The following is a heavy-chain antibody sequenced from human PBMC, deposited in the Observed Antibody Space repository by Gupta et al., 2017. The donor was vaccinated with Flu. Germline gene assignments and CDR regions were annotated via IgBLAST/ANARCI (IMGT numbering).Heavy chain of an antibody. V-gene: IGHV4-31*02. CDR3: ARGFCSGGTGYSGGHNWFDP. Sequence: WIRQRPEKGLEWIGHIYYSGSTYYSPYLKSRGTMSVDTSKNQFSLKLSAVTAADTAVYYCARGFCSGGTGYSGGHNWFDPWGQGTLITVSS. D-gene: IGHD2-15*01. J-gene: IGHJ5*02. CDR2: IYYSGST.